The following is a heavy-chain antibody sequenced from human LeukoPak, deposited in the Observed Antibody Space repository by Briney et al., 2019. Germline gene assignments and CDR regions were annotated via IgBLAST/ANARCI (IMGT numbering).Heavy chain of an antibody. Sequence: GGSLRLSCAGSGFTATTNYMSWVRQAPGKGLEYVSSIGPNGASTLYADSVKGRFTISRDNSKNALYLQLTSLRLEDTALYYCVKDLTGTWSFDYWGQGTLVTVSS. CDR3: VKDLTGTWSFDY. J-gene: IGHJ4*02. D-gene: IGHD3-9*01. CDR2: IGPNGAST. CDR1: GFTATTNY. V-gene: IGHV3-64D*06.